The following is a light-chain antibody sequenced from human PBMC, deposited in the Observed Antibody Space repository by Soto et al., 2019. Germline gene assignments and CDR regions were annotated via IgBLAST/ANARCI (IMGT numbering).Light chain of an antibody. CDR2: DVN. Sequence: QSVLAQPRSVSGSPGQSVTIPCTGTSSVVGNYNSVSWYQHHPGKAPKLMIYDVNKWPSGVPDRFSGSKSGNTASLTISGLQAEDEADYYCCSYIGSYSYVFGTGTKVTVL. V-gene: IGLV2-11*01. J-gene: IGLJ1*01. CDR3: CSYIGSYSYV. CDR1: SSVVGNYNS.